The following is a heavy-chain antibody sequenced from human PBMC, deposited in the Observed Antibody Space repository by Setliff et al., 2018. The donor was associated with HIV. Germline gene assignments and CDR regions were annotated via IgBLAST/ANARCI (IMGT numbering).Heavy chain of an antibody. D-gene: IGHD3-22*01. CDR2: IYYSGST. CDR1: GGSISSNNYY. J-gene: IGHJ5*02. Sequence: SETLSLTCTASGGSISSNNYYWGWIRQPPGKGLEWIGSIYYSGSTYYNPSLKSRVTISVDTSKNHFSLRLSSVTAADTAVYYCARQIWNESPGYGFDPWGQGTLVTVSS. CDR3: ARQIWNESPGYGFDP. V-gene: IGHV4-39*01.